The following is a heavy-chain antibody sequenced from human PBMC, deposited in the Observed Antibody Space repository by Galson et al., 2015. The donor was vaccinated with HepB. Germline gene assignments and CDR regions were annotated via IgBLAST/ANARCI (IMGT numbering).Heavy chain of an antibody. CDR3: ARAPAGWFGETKPAYYYYMDV. J-gene: IGHJ6*03. D-gene: IGHD3-10*01. V-gene: IGHV3-21*01. Sequence: SLRLSCAASGFTFSSYSMNWVRQAPGKGLEWVSSISSSSSYIYYADSVKGRFTISRDNAKNSLYLQMNSLRAEDTAVYYCARAPAGWFGETKPAYYYYMDVWGKGTTVTVSS. CDR2: ISSSSSYI. CDR1: GFTFSSYS.